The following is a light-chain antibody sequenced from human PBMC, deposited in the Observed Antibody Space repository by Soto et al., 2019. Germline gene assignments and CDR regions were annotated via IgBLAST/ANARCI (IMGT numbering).Light chain of an antibody. V-gene: IGKV3-11*01. CDR2: DAS. J-gene: IGKJ4*01. Sequence: EIVLTQSPATLSLSPGERATLSCRASQSVSSYLAWYQQKPGQAPRLLIYDASNRASGIPARFSGSGPGTDFTLTISSQEPEDFAVYYCQQRSNWPPSLTFGGGTKVEIK. CDR1: QSVSSY. CDR3: QQRSNWPPSLT.